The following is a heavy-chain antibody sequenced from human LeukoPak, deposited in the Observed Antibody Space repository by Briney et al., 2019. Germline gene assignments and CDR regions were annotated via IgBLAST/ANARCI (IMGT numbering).Heavy chain of an antibody. CDR1: GFTFSSYS. J-gene: IGHJ4*02. CDR3: ARDLGSGWLFDY. CDR2: ISSSSSYI. V-gene: IGHV3-21*01. Sequence: GGSLRLSCAASGFTFSSYSMNWVRQAPGKGLEWVSSISSSSSYIYYADSVKGRFTISRDNAKNSLYLQMNSLRAEDTAGYYCARDLGSGWLFDYWGQGTLVTVSS. D-gene: IGHD6-19*01.